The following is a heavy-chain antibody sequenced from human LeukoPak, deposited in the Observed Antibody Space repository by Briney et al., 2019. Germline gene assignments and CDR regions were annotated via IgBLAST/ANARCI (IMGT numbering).Heavy chain of an antibody. Sequence: SETLSLTCAVYGWSFNDYYWNWIRQPPGKGLEWIGEVNARGDTNYHRSLKSRVTISVDTSKNQFSLRLTSMIAADTAVYYCARGQVPAARGYNWFDPWGQGTLVTVPS. V-gene: IGHV4-34*01. J-gene: IGHJ5*02. CDR1: GWSFNDYY. D-gene: IGHD2-2*01. CDR2: VNARGDT. CDR3: ARGQVPAARGYNWFDP.